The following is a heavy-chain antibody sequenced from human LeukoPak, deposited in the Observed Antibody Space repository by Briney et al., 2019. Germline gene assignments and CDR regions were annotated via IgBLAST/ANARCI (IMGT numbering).Heavy chain of an antibody. V-gene: IGHV4-34*01. Sequence: PSETLSLTCAVYGGSFSGYYWSWIRQPPGKGLEWIGEINHGGSTNYNPSLKSRVTISVDTSKNQFSLKLSSVTAADTAVYYCARGRPSDILTGYFTPFDYWGQGTLVTVSS. J-gene: IGHJ4*02. D-gene: IGHD3-9*01. CDR3: ARGRPSDILTGYFTPFDY. CDR2: INHGGST. CDR1: GGSFSGYY.